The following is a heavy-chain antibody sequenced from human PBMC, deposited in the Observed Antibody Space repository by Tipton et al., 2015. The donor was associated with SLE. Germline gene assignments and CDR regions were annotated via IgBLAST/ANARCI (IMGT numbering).Heavy chain of an antibody. J-gene: IGHJ4*02. D-gene: IGHD6-19*01. CDR2: IKQDGSEK. V-gene: IGHV3-7*04. CDR3: ARAPHSVAVADY. CDR1: GFTFSSYW. Sequence: SLRLSCAASGFTFSSYWMSWVRQAPGKGLEWVANIKQDGSEKYYVDSVKGRFTISRDNAKNSLYLQMNSPRAEDTAVYYCARAPHSVAVADYWCLGTLVTVCS.